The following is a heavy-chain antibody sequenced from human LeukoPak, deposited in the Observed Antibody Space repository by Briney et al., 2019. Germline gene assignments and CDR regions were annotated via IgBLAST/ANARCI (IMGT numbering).Heavy chain of an antibody. CDR3: ARDPNGDYGDY. CDR2: IYHSGST. D-gene: IGHD4-17*01. V-gene: IGHV4-38-2*02. CDR1: GYSISSGYY. Sequence: SETLSLTCAASGYSISSGYYWGWIRQPPGKGLEWIGSIYHSGSTYYNPSLKSRVTISVDTSKNQFSLKLSSVTAADTAVYYCARDPNGDYGDYWGQGTLVTVSS. J-gene: IGHJ4*02.